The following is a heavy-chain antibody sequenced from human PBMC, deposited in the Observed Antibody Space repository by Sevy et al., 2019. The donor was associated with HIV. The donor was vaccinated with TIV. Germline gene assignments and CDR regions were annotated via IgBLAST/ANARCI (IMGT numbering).Heavy chain of an antibody. CDR2: ITNDGTNI. J-gene: IGHJ4*02. Sequence: GGSLRLSCAASGFTFSRYTMHWVRQAPGKGLEWVSSITNDGTNIYYADSLKGRFTISRDNSKNTLYLQMNSLRAEDTAVYYCAKDGLRLGELSFLDYWGQGTLVTVSS. D-gene: IGHD3-16*02. V-gene: IGHV3-30*02. CDR3: AKDGLRLGELSFLDY. CDR1: GFTFSRYT.